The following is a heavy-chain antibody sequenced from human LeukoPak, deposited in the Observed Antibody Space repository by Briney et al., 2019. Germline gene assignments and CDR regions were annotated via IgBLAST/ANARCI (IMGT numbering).Heavy chain of an antibody. D-gene: IGHD4-17*01. CDR3: AKERVVGDYVTGH. CDR2: MSYDGSSK. Sequence: GGSLRPSCVASGFTFNAYTMHWVRQAPGKGLEWVAIMSYDGSSKFYADSLKGRFTISRDNSKNTLYLQMNNLRTEDTAVYYCAKERVVGDYVTGHWGQGTLVTVSS. J-gene: IGHJ4*02. CDR1: GFTFNAYT. V-gene: IGHV3-30*18.